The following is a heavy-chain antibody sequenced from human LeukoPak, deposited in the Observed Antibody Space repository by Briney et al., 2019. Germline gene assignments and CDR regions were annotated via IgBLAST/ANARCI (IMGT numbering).Heavy chain of an antibody. J-gene: IGHJ4*02. V-gene: IGHV3-30*02. CDR2: IRYDGSNK. D-gene: IGHD3-10*01. CDR3: AKDLEGSGSFNFDY. CDR1: GFTFSSYG. Sequence: GGSLRLSCAASGFTFSSYGMHWVRQAPGKGLEWVAFIRYDGSNKYYADSVKGRFTISRDNSKKTLYLQMNSLRAEDTAVYYCAKDLEGSGSFNFDYWGQGALVTVSS.